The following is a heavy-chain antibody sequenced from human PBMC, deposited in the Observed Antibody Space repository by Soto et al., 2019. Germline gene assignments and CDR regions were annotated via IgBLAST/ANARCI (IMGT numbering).Heavy chain of an antibody. Sequence: GASVKVSCKASGYTFSSYAINWVRQAPGQGLEWMGWISAYDGSTNYAQKLQGRVTMTTDTSTTTAYMKLRSLRFDDTAVYYCARDWGPHYMDVWGKGTTVTVSS. CDR2: ISAYDGST. D-gene: IGHD3-16*01. V-gene: IGHV1-18*01. CDR1: GYTFSSYA. CDR3: ARDWGPHYMDV. J-gene: IGHJ6*03.